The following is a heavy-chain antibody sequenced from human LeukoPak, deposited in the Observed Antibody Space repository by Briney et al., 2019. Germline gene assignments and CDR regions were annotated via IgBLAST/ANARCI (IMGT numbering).Heavy chain of an antibody. J-gene: IGHJ4*02. CDR2: VYTSGSA. V-gene: IGHV4-4*07. D-gene: IGHD6-19*01. Sequence: SETLSLTCTVSGGSISSYYWSWIRQPAGKGLEWIGRVYTSGSANYNPSLKSRVTISVDTSKNQFSLKLSSVTAADTAVYYCARVLYSSGWYEGPYFDYWGQGTLVTVSS. CDR3: ARVLYSSGWYEGPYFDY. CDR1: GGSISSYY.